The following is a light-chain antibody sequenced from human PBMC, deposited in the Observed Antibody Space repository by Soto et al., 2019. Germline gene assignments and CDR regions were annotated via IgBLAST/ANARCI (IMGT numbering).Light chain of an antibody. CDR3: QYYDKLAKAIT. V-gene: IGKV3-15*01. CDR1: QSVSSN. J-gene: IGKJ5*01. CDR2: GAS. Sequence: EIVITQSPATLSVSPGERATLSCRASQSVSSNLAWYQHKPGQAPRLLIHGASTRATGIPARFSGSGSGTEFTLTITSLQSEDFAVYYCQYYDKLAKAITFGQGTRLEI.